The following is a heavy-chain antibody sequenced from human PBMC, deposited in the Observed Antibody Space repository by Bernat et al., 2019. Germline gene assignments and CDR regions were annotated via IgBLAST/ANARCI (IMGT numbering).Heavy chain of an antibody. CDR3: ARRNYFDY. J-gene: IGHJ4*02. CDR2: ISGSGGST. Sequence: EVQLLESGGGLAPPGGSLRLSCAASGFIFSTYAINWVRQAPGKGLECVSGISGSGGSTYYADSVKGRFTISRDNSKNTLYLQMNSLRAEDTAVYYCARRNYFDYWGQGTLVTVSS. CDR1: GFIFSTYA. V-gene: IGHV3-23*01.